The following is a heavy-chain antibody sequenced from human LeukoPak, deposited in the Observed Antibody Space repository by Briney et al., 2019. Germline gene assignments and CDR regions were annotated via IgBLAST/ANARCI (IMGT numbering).Heavy chain of an antibody. CDR1: GFTFDDYG. CDR3: ARRGDYYDSSGPGVDAFDI. J-gene: IGHJ3*02. D-gene: IGHD3-22*01. Sequence: RAGGSLRLSCAASGFTFDDYGMSWVRQAPGKGLEWVSGINWNGGSTGYADSVKGRFTIPRDNAKNSLYLQMNSLRAEDTALYYCARRGDYYDSSGPGVDAFDIWGQGTMVTVSS. V-gene: IGHV3-20*04. CDR2: INWNGGST.